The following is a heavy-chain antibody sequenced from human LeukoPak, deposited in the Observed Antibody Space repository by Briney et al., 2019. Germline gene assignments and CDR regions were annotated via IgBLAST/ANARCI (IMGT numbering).Heavy chain of an antibody. J-gene: IGHJ3*02. CDR2: MKEDGSEK. CDR1: GFTFSSYW. D-gene: IGHD2-15*01. CDR3: ARHRSGGSQDDAFDI. V-gene: IGHV3-7*01. Sequence: GGSLRLSCAASGFTFSSYWMTWVRQAPGKGLEWVACMKEDGSEKYYVDSVKGRFTISRQNAKNSLFLQMNSLRAEDTAVYYCARHRSGGSQDDAFDIWGQGTMVTVSS.